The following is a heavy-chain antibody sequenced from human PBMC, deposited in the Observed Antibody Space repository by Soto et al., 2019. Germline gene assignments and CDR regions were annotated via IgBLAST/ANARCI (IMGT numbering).Heavy chain of an antibody. D-gene: IGHD5-18*01. CDR2: IYFSGIT. V-gene: IGHV4-39*01. Sequence: SETLSLTCSVSNGSVSSPLSYWGWIRQPPGKRPHWIGVIYFSGITSYNPSLKSRVTISVDTSNNQFSLELSSVTATDTAVYDCVRQPYGDYRYFFANWGQGTPVT. J-gene: IGHJ4*02. CDR1: NGSVSSPLSY. CDR3: VRQPYGDYRYFFAN.